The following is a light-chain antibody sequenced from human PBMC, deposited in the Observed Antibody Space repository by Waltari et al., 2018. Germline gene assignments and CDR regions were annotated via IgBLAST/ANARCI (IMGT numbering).Light chain of an antibody. CDR2: GAS. CDR1: QSVDYF. Sequence: EVVLTQSPATLSVSPGARATHSCRASQSVDYFLAWYQQKVRQAPRLLVYGASTRATGIPTRFSGSGSGTEFTLSISSLQSEDFGIYYCQQYNEWPRTFGQGTRVEI. V-gene: IGKV3-15*01. CDR3: QQYNEWPRT. J-gene: IGKJ1*01.